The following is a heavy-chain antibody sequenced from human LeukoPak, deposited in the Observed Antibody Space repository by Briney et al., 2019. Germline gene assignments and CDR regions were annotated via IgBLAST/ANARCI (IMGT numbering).Heavy chain of an antibody. Sequence: ASVKVSCKVSGYTLTELSMHWVRQAPGKGLEWMGGFDPEDGETIYAQKFQGRVTMTEDTSTDTAYMELSSLRSEDTAVYYCATFEVYSSSPPEYYFDYWGQGTLVTVSS. V-gene: IGHV1-24*01. CDR3: ATFEVYSSSPPEYYFDY. CDR2: FDPEDGET. D-gene: IGHD6-13*01. CDR1: GYTLTELS. J-gene: IGHJ4*02.